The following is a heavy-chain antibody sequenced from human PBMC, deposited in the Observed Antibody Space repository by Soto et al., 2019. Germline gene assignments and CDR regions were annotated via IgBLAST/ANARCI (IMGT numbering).Heavy chain of an antibody. CDR3: ARDKGVGLRYDYYYGMDV. D-gene: IGHD3-16*01. V-gene: IGHV1-69*13. CDR2: IIPIFGTA. J-gene: IGHJ6*02. Sequence: VKVSCKASGGTFSSYAISWVRQAPGQGLEWMGGIIPIFGTANYAQKFQGRVTITADKSTSTAYMELSSLRSEDTAVYYCARDKGVGLRYDYYYGMDVWGQGTTVTVSS. CDR1: GGTFSSYA.